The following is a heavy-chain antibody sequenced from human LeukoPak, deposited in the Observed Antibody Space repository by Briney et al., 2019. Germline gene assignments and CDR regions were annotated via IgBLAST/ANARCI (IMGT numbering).Heavy chain of an antibody. D-gene: IGHD5-24*01. CDR2: IIPILGIA. J-gene: IGHJ4*02. V-gene: IGHV1-69*04. CDR3: ARGATRGREISLGY. CDR1: GGTFSSYA. Sequence: GASVKVSCKASGGTFSSYAISWVRQAPGQGLEWMGRIIPILGIANYAQKFQGRVTMTRDTSISTAYMELSRLRSDDTAVYYCARGATRGREISLGYWGQGTLVTVSS.